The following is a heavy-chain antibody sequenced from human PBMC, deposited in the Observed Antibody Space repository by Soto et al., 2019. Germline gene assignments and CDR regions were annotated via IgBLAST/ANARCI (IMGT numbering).Heavy chain of an antibody. CDR3: ARGGGGPFDP. CDR1: GGSISSYY. D-gene: IGHD3-16*01. Sequence: PSEALSLSCTVSGGSISSYYWSWIRQPPGKGLEWIGYIYYSGSTNYNPSLKSRVTISVDTSKNQFSLKLSSATAADTAVYYCARGGGGPFDPWGQGTLVTVSS. J-gene: IGHJ5*02. CDR2: IYYSGST. V-gene: IGHV4-59*13.